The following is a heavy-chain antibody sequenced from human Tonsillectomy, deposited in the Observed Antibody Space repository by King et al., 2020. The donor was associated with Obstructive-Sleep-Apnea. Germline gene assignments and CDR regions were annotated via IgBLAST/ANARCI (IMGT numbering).Heavy chain of an antibody. CDR3: ASSGDILTGYYFDY. J-gene: IGHJ4*02. CDR1: GFTFSSYS. D-gene: IGHD3-9*01. Sequence: VQLVESGGGLVQPGGSLRLSCAASGFTFSSYSMNWARQAPGKGLEWVSYISRSNNTTYYADSVKCRFTISRDNAKNSLYLQMNSLRAEETAVYYCASSGDILTGYYFDYWGQGTLVTVSS. CDR2: ISRSNNTT. V-gene: IGHV3-48*04.